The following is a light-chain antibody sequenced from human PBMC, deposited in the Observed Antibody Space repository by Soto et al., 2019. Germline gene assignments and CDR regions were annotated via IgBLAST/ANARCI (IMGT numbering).Light chain of an antibody. CDR1: SSDVGDYEH. CDR3: CSYAGSYTWV. V-gene: IGLV2-11*01. CDR2: DVT. Sequence: QSVLTQPPSVSGSPGQSVTISCTVTSSDVGDYEHVSWYQQAPGTAPKLIIFDVTNRPSGVPDRFSGSKSGNTASLTISGLQAEDEADYYCCSYAGSYTWVFGGGTKLTVL. J-gene: IGLJ3*02.